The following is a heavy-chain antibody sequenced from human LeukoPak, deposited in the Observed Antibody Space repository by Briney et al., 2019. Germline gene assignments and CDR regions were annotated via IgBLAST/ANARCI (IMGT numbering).Heavy chain of an antibody. D-gene: IGHD6-19*01. J-gene: IGHJ1*01. V-gene: IGHV4-59*08. CDR3: ARVIAVADHAEYFQH. CDR2: IYYSGST. Sequence: SETLSLTCTVSGGSISSYYWSWIRQPPGKGLEWIGYIYYSGSTNYNPSLKSRVTISVDTSKNQFSLKLSSVTAADTAVYYCARVIAVADHAEYFQHWGQGTLVTVSS. CDR1: GGSISSYY.